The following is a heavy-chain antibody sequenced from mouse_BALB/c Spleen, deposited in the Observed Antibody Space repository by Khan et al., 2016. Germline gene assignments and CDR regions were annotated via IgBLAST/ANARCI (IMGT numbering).Heavy chain of an antibody. CDR1: GYTFTTYW. Sequence: QVQLQQSGAELARPGASVRLSCKASGYTFTTYWVQWVKQRPGKGLEWMGAIYTGDGETTSTQKLKTKVTLTADTSSSTAYMQLCSLASEGSAVYYCARCFPFDYWGPGTSLTVSS. J-gene: IGHJ2*02. V-gene: IGHV1-87*01. CDR2: IYTGDGET. CDR3: ARCFPFDY.